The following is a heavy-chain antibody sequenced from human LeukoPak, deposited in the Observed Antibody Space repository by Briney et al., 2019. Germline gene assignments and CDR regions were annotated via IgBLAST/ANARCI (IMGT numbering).Heavy chain of an antibody. V-gene: IGHV3-23*01. CDR3: ANVEWAGETHSGY. D-gene: IGHD6-19*01. CDR2: ISDGGGST. CDR1: GVTFSNYA. Sequence: GGSLRLSCAASGVTFSNYAMSWVRQAPGKGLEWVSAISDGGGSTSYADSVKGRFAISRDNSKNTLYLQMNSLRAEDTAVYYCANVEWAGETHSGYWGQGTLVTVSS. J-gene: IGHJ4*02.